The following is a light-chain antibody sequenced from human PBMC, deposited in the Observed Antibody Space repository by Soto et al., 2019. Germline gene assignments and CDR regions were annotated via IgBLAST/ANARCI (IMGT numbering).Light chain of an antibody. Sequence: QSVLTQPPSASGTPGQRVTISCSGSSSNIGSNTVSWYQHLPGTAPKLLIYSNSQRPSGVPDRFSGSKSGTSASLAISGLHSEDEADYYCAAWDDSLNGYVFGTGTKLTVL. J-gene: IGLJ1*01. V-gene: IGLV1-44*01. CDR1: SSNIGSNT. CDR2: SNS. CDR3: AAWDDSLNGYV.